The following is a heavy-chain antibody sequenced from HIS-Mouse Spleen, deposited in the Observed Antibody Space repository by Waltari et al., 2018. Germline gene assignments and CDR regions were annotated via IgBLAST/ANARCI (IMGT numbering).Heavy chain of an antibody. D-gene: IGHD6-13*01. V-gene: IGHV4-39*07. Sequence: QLQLQESGPGLVKPSETLSLTCTVSGGSISSSSYYWGWIRQPPGKGLEWIGSIDYCGRTYTNPSLQRRVTISVDTSKNQFSLKLSSVTAADTAVYYCAREIPYSSSWYDWYFDLWGRGTLVTVSS. J-gene: IGHJ2*01. CDR2: IDYCGRT. CDR1: GGSISSSSYY. CDR3: AREIPYSSSWYDWYFDL.